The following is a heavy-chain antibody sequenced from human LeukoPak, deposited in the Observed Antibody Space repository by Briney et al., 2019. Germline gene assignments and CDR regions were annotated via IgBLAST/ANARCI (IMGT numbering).Heavy chain of an antibody. CDR1: RFTFSSYW. V-gene: IGHV3-74*01. CDR3: ARVRSGSSAGNYGMDV. CDR2: INSDGSST. J-gene: IGHJ6*02. D-gene: IGHD1-26*01. Sequence: GGTLRLSCAASRFTFSSYWMHWVRQAPGKGLVWVSRINSDGSSTSYADSVKGRFTISSDNAKNTLYLQMNSLRAEDTAVYYCARVRSGSSAGNYGMDVWGQGTTVTVSS.